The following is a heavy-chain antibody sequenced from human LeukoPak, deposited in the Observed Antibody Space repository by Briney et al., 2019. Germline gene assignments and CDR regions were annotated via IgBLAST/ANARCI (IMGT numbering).Heavy chain of an antibody. J-gene: IGHJ4*02. D-gene: IGHD6-13*01. Sequence: ASVKVSFKAFGYTFTFGYYIKWGGPAPGQGREWLGWINHNSGGRNYSQKFQGRVTMTKDTSISTAYMELTSLKSDDTAIYYCAREGSSWSLAYWGQGTLVTVSS. CDR2: INHNSGGR. V-gene: IGHV1-2*02. CDR1: GYTFTFGYY. CDR3: AREGSSWSLAY.